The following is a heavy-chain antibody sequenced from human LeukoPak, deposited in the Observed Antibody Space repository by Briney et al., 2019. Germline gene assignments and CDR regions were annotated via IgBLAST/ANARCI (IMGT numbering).Heavy chain of an antibody. J-gene: IGHJ6*03. CDR2: MNPNSGNT. V-gene: IGHV1-8*03. CDR1: GYTFTSYD. Sequence: ASVKVSCKASGYTFTSYDINWVRQATRQGLEWMGWMNPNSGNTGYAQKFQGRVTITRNTSISTAYMELSSLRSEDTAVYYCARGSYYDFWSGYYGYMDVWGKGTTVTVSS. CDR3: ARGSYYDFWSGYYGYMDV. D-gene: IGHD3-3*01.